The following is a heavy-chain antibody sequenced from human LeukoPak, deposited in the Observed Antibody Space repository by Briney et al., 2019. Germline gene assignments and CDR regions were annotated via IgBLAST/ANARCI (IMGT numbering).Heavy chain of an antibody. D-gene: IGHD1-26*01. J-gene: IGHJ4*02. CDR1: GFTFNNYA. Sequence: TGGSLRLSCAASGFTFNNYAMSWVRQAPGKGLEWVSAITGGAGTTYYADSVKGRFTISRDNSKNTLYLQMTSLGADDTAVYFCAKGFNGGNYYYHFDYWGRGTLVTVSS. CDR3: AKGFNGGNYYYHFDY. V-gene: IGHV3-23*01. CDR2: ITGGAGTT.